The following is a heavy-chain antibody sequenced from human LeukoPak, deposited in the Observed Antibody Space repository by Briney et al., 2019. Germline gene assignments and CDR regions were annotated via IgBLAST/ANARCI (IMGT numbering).Heavy chain of an antibody. D-gene: IGHD3-10*01. CDR3: ARWRITNDAFDI. CDR2: IYTSGST. V-gene: IGHV4-61*02. Sequence: SSETLSLTCTVSGGSISSGSYYWSWIRQPAGKGLEWIGRIYTSGSTNYNPSLKSRVTISVDTSKNQFSLKLSSVTAADTAVYYCARWRITNDAFDIWGQGTVVTVSS. J-gene: IGHJ3*02. CDR1: GGSISSGSYY.